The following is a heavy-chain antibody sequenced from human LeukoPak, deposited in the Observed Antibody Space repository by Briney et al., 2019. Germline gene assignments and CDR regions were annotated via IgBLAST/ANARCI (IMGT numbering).Heavy chain of an antibody. J-gene: IGHJ4*02. CDR1: GDSVSTYY. V-gene: IGHV4-59*02. Sequence: SETLSLTCTVSGDSVSTYYWGWIRQPPGKGLEWIGYIYYSGNTKYNPSLKSRITISVDTSKNQFSLKLSSVTAADTAVYYCTREAGEWGQGTLVTVSS. CDR3: TREAGE. CDR2: IYYSGNT.